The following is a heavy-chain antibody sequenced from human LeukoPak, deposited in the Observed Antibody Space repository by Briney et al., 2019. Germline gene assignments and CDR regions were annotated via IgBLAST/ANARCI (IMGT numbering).Heavy chain of an antibody. V-gene: IGHV4-4*07. J-gene: IGHJ3*02. CDR2: IYTSGST. CDR1: GGSISSYY. CDR3: ARDSNYGSGHDAFDI. D-gene: IGHD3-10*01. Sequence: PSETLSLTCTVSGGSISSYYCSWIRQPAGKGLEWIGRIYTSGSTNYNPSLKSRVTMSVDTSKNQFSLKLSSVTAADTAVYYCARDSNYGSGHDAFDIWGQGTMVTVSS.